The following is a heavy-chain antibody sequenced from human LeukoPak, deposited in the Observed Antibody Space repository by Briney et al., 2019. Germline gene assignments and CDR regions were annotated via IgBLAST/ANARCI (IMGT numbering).Heavy chain of an antibody. CDR1: GGTVSGYY. D-gene: IGHD4-17*01. CDR3: ARAVYGDYYRYYYYYGMDV. CDR2: INHSGST. V-gene: IGHV4-34*01. J-gene: IGHJ6*02. Sequence: SETLSFTCAVYGGTVSGYYWSWIRQPPGKGREWIGEINHSGSTDYNPSLKSRVIISVDTSKNQFSLKLSSVTAADTAVYYCARAVYGDYYRYYYYYGMDVWGQGTTVTVSS.